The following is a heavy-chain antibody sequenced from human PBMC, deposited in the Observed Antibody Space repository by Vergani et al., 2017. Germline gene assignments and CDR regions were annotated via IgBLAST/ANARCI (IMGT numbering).Heavy chain of an antibody. Sequence: EVQLVESGGGLEQPGRSLRLSCRASGFTFTDYGISWVRQAPGKGLEWVGFVRNKEDGETPEHAASVKGRFTISRDDSKAIAYLQMNSLTTEDTAVYYCTTGFPGSSWSTYWGLGTLVTVSS. D-gene: IGHD6-13*01. CDR1: GFTFTDYG. CDR3: TTGFPGSSWSTY. V-gene: IGHV3-49*04. J-gene: IGHJ4*01. CDR2: VRNKEDGETP.